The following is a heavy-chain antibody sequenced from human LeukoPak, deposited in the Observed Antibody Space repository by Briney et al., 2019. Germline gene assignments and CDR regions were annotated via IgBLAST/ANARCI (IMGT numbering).Heavy chain of an antibody. J-gene: IGHJ6*02. CDR3: ARVSTGYYYYGMDV. Sequence: GGSLRLSCAASGFTVSSNYMSWVRQAPGKGLEWVSVIYSGGSTYYADSVKGRFTISRDNSKNTLYLQMNSLRAEDTAVYYCARVSTGYYYYGMDVWGQGTTVTVSS. CDR1: GFTVSSNY. CDR2: IYSGGST. V-gene: IGHV3-66*01. D-gene: IGHD4-17*01.